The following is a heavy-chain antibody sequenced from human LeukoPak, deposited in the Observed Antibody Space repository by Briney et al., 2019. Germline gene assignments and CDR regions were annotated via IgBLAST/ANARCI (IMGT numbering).Heavy chain of an antibody. CDR3: TRGAGWLIDY. V-gene: IGHV4-59*01. J-gene: IGHJ4*02. Sequence: PSETLSLTCTVSDDSISDYYRGWIRQPPGKGLEWIGYFYNSGRSTYNPSLKSRVTISADTSKSHFSLKLNSVTTADTAVYYCTRGAGWLIDYWGQGILVTVSS. CDR2: FYNSGRS. D-gene: IGHD3-16*01. CDR1: DDSISDYY.